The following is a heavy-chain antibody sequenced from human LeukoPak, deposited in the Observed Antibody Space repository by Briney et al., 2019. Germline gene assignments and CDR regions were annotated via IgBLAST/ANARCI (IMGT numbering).Heavy chain of an antibody. CDR1: GYTFTGYY. J-gene: IGHJ4*02. Sequence: GASVKVSCKAAGYTFTGYYLHWVRQAPGQGLEWMGWISAYNGNTNYAQKLQGRVTMTTDTSTSTAYMELRSLRSDDTAVYYCARVYTLTDSSGWYYFDYWGQGTLVTVSS. CDR3: ARVYTLTDSSGWYYFDY. D-gene: IGHD6-19*01. V-gene: IGHV1-18*04. CDR2: ISAYNGNT.